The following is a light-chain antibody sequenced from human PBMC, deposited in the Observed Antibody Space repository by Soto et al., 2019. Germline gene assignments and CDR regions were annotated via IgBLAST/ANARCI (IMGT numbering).Light chain of an antibody. J-gene: IGLJ2*01. CDR2: EVS. CDR1: SSDVGGYNY. CDR3: SSYTSSSNLV. Sequence: QSALTQPASVSGSPGQSITISCTGTSSDVGGYNYVSWYQQHPGKAPKRMIYEVSNRPSGVSNRFSGSKSGNTASLTISGLQAEDEADYYCSSYTSSSNLVFGGGTKLTVL. V-gene: IGLV2-14*01.